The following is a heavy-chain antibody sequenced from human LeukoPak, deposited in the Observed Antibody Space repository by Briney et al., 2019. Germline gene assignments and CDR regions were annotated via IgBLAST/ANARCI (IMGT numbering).Heavy chain of an antibody. Sequence: GGSLRLSCAASGFTYDDYAMHWVRQAPGKRPEWVSLISGDGGSTYYADSVKGRFTISRDNSKNSLYLQMNSLRTEDTALYYCAKEVRRAYSYGPRYDYYYGMDVWGQGTTVTVSS. J-gene: IGHJ6*02. CDR3: AKEVRRAYSYGPRYDYYYGMDV. V-gene: IGHV3-43*02. CDR1: GFTYDDYA. CDR2: ISGDGGST. D-gene: IGHD5-18*01.